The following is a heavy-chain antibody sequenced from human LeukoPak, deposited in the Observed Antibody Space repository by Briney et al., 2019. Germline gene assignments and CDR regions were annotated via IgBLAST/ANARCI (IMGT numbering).Heavy chain of an antibody. D-gene: IGHD6-19*01. CDR3: AGIAVAGTTTDY. CDR1: GGSISSTTYY. CDR2: INHSGST. Sequence: TSETLSLTCTVSGGSISSTTYYWGWIRQPPGKGLEWIGEINHSGSTNYNPSLKSRVTISVDTSKNQFSLKLSSVTAADTAVYYCAGIAVAGTTTDYWGQGTLVTVSS. V-gene: IGHV4-39*07. J-gene: IGHJ4*02.